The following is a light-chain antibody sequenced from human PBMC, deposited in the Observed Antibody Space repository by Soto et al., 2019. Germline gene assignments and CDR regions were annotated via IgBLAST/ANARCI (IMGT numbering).Light chain of an antibody. V-gene: IGKV3-11*01. J-gene: IGKJ5*01. CDR3: QQYNNWPPIT. Sequence: PGERAPLSCRASQSVTTYLAWYQQKPGQAPRLLIYDASNRATGIPVRFSGSGSGTDFTLTISSLEPEDFAVYYCQQYNNWPPITFGQGTRLEIK. CDR1: QSVTTY. CDR2: DAS.